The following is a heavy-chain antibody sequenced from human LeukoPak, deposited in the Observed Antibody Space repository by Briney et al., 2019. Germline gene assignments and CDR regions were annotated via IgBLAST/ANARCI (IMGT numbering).Heavy chain of an antibody. V-gene: IGHV4-34*01. CDR2: INHSGST. D-gene: IGHD2-2*01. CDR3: AREGGVGCSSTSCPLDY. CDR1: GGSFSGYY. J-gene: IGHJ4*02. Sequence: SQTLSLTCAVYGGSFSGYYWSWIRQPPRKGLEWIGEINHSGSTNYNPSLKSRVTISVDTSKNQFSLKLSSVTAADTAVYYCAREGGVGCSSTSCPLDYWGQGTLLTVSS.